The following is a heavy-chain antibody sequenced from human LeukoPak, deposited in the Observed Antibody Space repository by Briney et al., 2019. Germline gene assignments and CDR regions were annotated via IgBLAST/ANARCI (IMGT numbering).Heavy chain of an antibody. Sequence: PGGSLRLSCAASGFTFSSYSMNWVRQAPGKGLEWVSYISSSSSTIYYADSVKGRFTISRDNAKNSLYLQMNSLRAEDTAVYYCARVSNEGIAVALDYWGQGTLVTVSS. V-gene: IGHV3-48*01. CDR2: ISSSSSTI. CDR1: GFTFSSYS. CDR3: ARVSNEGIAVALDY. D-gene: IGHD6-19*01. J-gene: IGHJ4*02.